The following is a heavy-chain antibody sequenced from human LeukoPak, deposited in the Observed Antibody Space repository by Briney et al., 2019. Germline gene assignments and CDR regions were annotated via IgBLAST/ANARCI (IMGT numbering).Heavy chain of an antibody. CDR2: TYYRSKWYN. V-gene: IGHV6-1*01. CDR3: VRGGAIRVTGMTPFDY. Sequence: SQTLSLTCAISGDSVSSSSAIWNWIRQSPSRGLEWLGRTYYRSKWYNDYAVSVKSRMTINPDTSKDQLSLQLNSVTPEDTATYYCVRGGAIRVTGMTPFDYWGQGTLVTVSS. D-gene: IGHD1-1*01. J-gene: IGHJ4*02. CDR1: GDSVSSSSAI.